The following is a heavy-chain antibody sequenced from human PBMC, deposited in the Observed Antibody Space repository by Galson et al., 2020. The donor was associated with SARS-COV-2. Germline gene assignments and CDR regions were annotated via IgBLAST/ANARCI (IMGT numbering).Heavy chain of an antibody. D-gene: IGHD1-26*01. Sequence: GESLKISCVASGFTVSNNYMSWVRQAPGKGLEWVSVIYSVGPTYYADSVKGRFTISRDNSKNTLYLQMNSLRAEDTAVYYCAREAPNRNWELHGDYMDVWGKGTTVTVSS. CDR2: IYSVGPT. V-gene: IGHV3-53*01. CDR1: GFTVSNNY. CDR3: AREAPNRNWELHGDYMDV. J-gene: IGHJ6*03.